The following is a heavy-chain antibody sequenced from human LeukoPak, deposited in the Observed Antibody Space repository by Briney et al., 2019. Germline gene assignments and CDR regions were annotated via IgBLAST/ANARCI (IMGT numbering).Heavy chain of an antibody. V-gene: IGHV1-69*04. J-gene: IGHJ4*02. CDR2: IIPILGIA. D-gene: IGHD6-19*01. Sequence: ASVKVSCKASGVTFSIYAISWVRQAPGQGLGWMGRIIPILGIANYAQKFQGRVTITAGKSTSTAYMELSSLRSEDTAVYYCARQRGPVAGTIDYWGQGTLVTVSS. CDR3: ARQRGPVAGTIDY. CDR1: GVTFSIYA.